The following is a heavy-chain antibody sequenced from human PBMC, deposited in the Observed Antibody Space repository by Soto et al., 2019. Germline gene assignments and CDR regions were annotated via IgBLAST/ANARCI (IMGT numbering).Heavy chain of an antibody. D-gene: IGHD3-9*01. CDR1: GFTFSNAW. CDR2: IKSKTDGGTT. Sequence: PGGSLRLSCAASGFTFSNAWMSWVRQAPGKGLEWVGRIKSKTDGGTTDYAAPVKGRFTISRDDSKNTLYLQMNSLKTEDTAVYYCTTESFHYDILTGYYNGPDFDYWGQGTLVTVSS. J-gene: IGHJ4*02. V-gene: IGHV3-15*01. CDR3: TTESFHYDILTGYYNGPDFDY.